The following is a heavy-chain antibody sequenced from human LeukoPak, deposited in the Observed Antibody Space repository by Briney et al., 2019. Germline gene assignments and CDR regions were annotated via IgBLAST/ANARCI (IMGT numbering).Heavy chain of an antibody. CDR3: ARDRVQTAPYYYYAMDV. CDR1: GFILSNHW. V-gene: IGHV3-74*03. CDR2: TNSDGRTT. D-gene: IGHD1-1*01. J-gene: IGHJ6*02. Sequence: GGSLRLSCAASGFILSNHWMHWIRQAPGKGLVWVARTNSDGRTTTYAESVKGRFTISKDNAKSTLYLQMNSLRAEDTAVYYCARDRVQTAPYYYYAMDVWGQGTTVTVSS.